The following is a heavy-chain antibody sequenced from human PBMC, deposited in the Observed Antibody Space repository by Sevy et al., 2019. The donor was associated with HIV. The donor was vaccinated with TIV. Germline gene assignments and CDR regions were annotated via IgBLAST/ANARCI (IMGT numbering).Heavy chain of an antibody. CDR1: TFTFGHYA. CDR3: ARDWGTPPTAILYYFDF. Sequence: GGSLRLSCAASTFTFGHYAMHWVRQAPGKGLQWVAGISYEGSNEYYKDSVKGGFTISSDNSNNTLNLEMNNLRVENTALYYCARDWGTPPTAILYYFDFWGQGIPVTVSS. V-gene: IGHV3-30*04. D-gene: IGHD3-16*01. J-gene: IGHJ4*02. CDR2: ISYEGSNE.